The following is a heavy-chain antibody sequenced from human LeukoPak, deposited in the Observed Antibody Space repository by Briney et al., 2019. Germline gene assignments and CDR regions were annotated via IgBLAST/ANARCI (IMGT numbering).Heavy chain of an antibody. V-gene: IGHV4-39*01. J-gene: IGHJ4*02. D-gene: IGHD3-22*01. Sequence: SEALSLTCTVSGVSITTYSHNYDWIRQPPGKGLEWIGGFHFSGAINYNPSLKSRVTIFVDTSKKQISLRLNSVTAADTAVYYCARRYEGSGYAYDYWGQGILVTVSS. CDR1: GVSITTYSHN. CDR3: ARRYEGSGYAYDY. CDR2: FHFSGAI.